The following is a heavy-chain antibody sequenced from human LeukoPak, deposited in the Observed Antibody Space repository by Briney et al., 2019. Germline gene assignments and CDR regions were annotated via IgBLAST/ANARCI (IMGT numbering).Heavy chain of an antibody. V-gene: IGHV4-34*01. J-gene: IGHJ4*02. CDR3: ARGLFSLRYYGY. CDR2: INHRGST. Sequence: SETLSLTCAAYGGSFSGYYWSWIRQPPGKGLEWIGEINHRGSTNYNPSLKSRVTISVVTSKNQFSLKVSSVTAADTAVYYCARGLFSLRYYGYWGQGTLVTVSS. CDR1: GGSFSGYY. D-gene: IGHD3-9*01.